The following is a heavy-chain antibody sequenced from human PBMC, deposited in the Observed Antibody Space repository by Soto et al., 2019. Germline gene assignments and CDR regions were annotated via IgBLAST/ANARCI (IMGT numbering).Heavy chain of an antibody. D-gene: IGHD3-10*01. V-gene: IGHV1-69*06. CDR3: ARGVYGSGSYYNTNFDY. Sequence: SVKVSCKASGGTFSSYTITWVRQAPGQGLEWMGGIIPIFGTANYAQKFQGRVTITADKSTSTAYMELSSLRSEDTAVYYCARGVYGSGSYYNTNFDYWGQGTLVTVSS. CDR2: IIPIFGTA. J-gene: IGHJ4*02. CDR1: GGTFSSYT.